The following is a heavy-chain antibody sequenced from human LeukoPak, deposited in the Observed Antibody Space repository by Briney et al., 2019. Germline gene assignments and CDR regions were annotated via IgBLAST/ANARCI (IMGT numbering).Heavy chain of an antibody. CDR2: INTNTGNP. CDR1: GYTFTGYY. CDR3: ARGAILWFGEDQHAPPAWNYYYMDV. D-gene: IGHD3-10*01. J-gene: IGHJ6*03. Sequence: ASVKVSCKASGYTFTGYYMHWVRQAPGQGLEWMGWINTNTGNPTYAQGFTGRFVFSLDTSVTTAYLQISSLKAEDTAVYYCARGAILWFGEDQHAPPAWNYYYMDVWGKGTTVTVSS. V-gene: IGHV7-4-1*02.